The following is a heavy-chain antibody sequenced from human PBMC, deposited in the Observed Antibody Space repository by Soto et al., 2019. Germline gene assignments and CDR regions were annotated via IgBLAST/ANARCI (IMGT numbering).Heavy chain of an antibody. D-gene: IGHD2-8*01. Sequence: ASVKVSCKASCYTFTSYGISWVRQAPGQGLEWMGWISAYNGNTNYAQKLQGRVTMTTDTSTSTAYMELRSLRSDDTAVYYCARSGLYRTNGVCTFDPWGPGTLVTVSS. CDR1: CYTFTSYG. CDR2: ISAYNGNT. CDR3: ARSGLYRTNGVCTFDP. J-gene: IGHJ5*02. V-gene: IGHV1-18*04.